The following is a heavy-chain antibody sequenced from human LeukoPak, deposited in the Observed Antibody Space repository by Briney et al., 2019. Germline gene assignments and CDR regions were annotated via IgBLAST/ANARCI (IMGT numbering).Heavy chain of an antibody. Sequence: PSETLSLTCAVSGGSISSGGYSWSWIRQPPGKGLEWIGYIYHSGSTYYNPSLKSRVTISVDRSKNQFSLKLNSVTAADTAVYYCAMYYYGSGSYFDPWGQGTLVTVSS. V-gene: IGHV4-30-2*01. CDR3: AMYYYGSGSYFDP. CDR2: IYHSGST. D-gene: IGHD3-10*01. CDR1: GGSISSGGYS. J-gene: IGHJ5*02.